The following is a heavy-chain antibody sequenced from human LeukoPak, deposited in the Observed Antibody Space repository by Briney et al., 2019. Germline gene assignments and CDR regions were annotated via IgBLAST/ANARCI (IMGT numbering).Heavy chain of an antibody. D-gene: IGHD2-2*01. CDR2: INYNGGSR. J-gene: IGHJ3*01. V-gene: IGHV3-20*04. CDR1: GFTFDDYG. CDR3: AKDISVGIVAEPVAMVSPLDV. Sequence: GGSLRLSCAASGFTFDDYGMTWVRQAPGKGLEWVSGINYNGGSRSYEDSVKGRFTISRDNAKNSLYLQMNSLRAEDTALYYCAKDISVGIVAEPVAMVSPLDVWGQGTMVTVSS.